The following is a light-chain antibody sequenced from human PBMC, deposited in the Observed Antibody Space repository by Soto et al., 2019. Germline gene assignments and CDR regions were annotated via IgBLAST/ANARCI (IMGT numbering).Light chain of an antibody. V-gene: IGKV2D-29*01. J-gene: IGKJ4*01. CDR3: MQSLQLPLT. Sequence: DIVMTQTPLSLSVTPGQPASISCKSSQSLLDSDGKTFLYWYVHKPGHPPQLLIYEVSNRFAGVTDRFSRSGSETDFTLEISRVEADDVGMYYCMQSLQLPLTFGGGTNLYIK. CDR1: QSLLDSDGKTF. CDR2: EVS.